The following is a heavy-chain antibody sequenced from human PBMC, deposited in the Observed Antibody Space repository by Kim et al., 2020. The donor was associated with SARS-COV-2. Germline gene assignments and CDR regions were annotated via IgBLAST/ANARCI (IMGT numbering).Heavy chain of an antibody. V-gene: IGHV4-31*03. CDR3: ARDCRGGSCSPEADAFDI. D-gene: IGHD2-15*01. CDR1: GGSISSGGYY. Sequence: SETLSLTCTVSGGSISSGGYYWSWIRQHPGKGLEWIGYIYYSGSTYYNPSLKSRVTISVDTSKNEFSLKLSSVTAADTAVYYCARDCRGGSCSPEADAFDIWGQGTMVTVSS. J-gene: IGHJ3*02. CDR2: IYYSGST.